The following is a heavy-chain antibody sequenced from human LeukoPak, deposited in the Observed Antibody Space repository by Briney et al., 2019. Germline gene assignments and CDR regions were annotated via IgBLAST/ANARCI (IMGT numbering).Heavy chain of an antibody. CDR3: ARAKRETSTRPWTSGMDV. CDR2: LGSAGDK. V-gene: IGHV3-13*01. D-gene: IGHD3/OR15-3a*01. Sequence: GGSLRLSCAASGFTLSDYDIHWVRQAIGKGLDWVSGLGSAGDKYHAGSERGRFTISREDAENSVCLQMNGLRPEDTAIYYCARAKRETSTRPWTSGMDVWGQGTTVTVSS. CDR1: GFTLSDYD. J-gene: IGHJ6*02.